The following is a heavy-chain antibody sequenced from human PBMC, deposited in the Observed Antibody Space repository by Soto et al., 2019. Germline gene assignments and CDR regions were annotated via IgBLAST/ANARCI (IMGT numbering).Heavy chain of an antibody. CDR2: ISAENGNT. V-gene: IGHV1-18*04. CDR1: GYTFATYA. Sequence: QVQLVQSGDEVKKPGASVTVSCKASGYTFATYAFTWVRQAPGQGPEWAGWISAENGNTNYADNVQGRITMTTDTSTSTAYMELRNLGPDDTAVYYCAREGGFGYQKGMDVWGQGTTVTVSS. D-gene: IGHD3-10*01. CDR3: AREGGFGYQKGMDV. J-gene: IGHJ6*02.